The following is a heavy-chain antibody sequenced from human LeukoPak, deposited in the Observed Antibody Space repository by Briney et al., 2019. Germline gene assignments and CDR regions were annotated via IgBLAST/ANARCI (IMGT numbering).Heavy chain of an antibody. CDR3: ASSIVVVPAAMGRAFNI. D-gene: IGHD2-2*01. Sequence: PSETLSLTCTVSGGSISSGSYYWSWIRQPAGKGLEWIGRIYTSGSTNYNPSLKSRVTISVDTSKNQFSLKLSSVTAADTAVYSCASSIVVVPAAMGRAFNIWGQGTMVTVSS. J-gene: IGHJ3*02. CDR2: IYTSGST. CDR1: GGSISSGSYY. V-gene: IGHV4-61*02.